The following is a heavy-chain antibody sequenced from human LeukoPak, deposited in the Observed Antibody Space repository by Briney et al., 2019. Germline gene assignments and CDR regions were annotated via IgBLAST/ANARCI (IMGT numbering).Heavy chain of an antibody. CDR3: ARDGYSSGWYLGWFDP. Sequence: GGSLRLSCAASGFTFSSYWMHWVRQVPGKGLVWVSHMNTDGSTTSYADSVKGRFTISRDNAKNTLYLQMNSLRAEDTAVYYCARDGYSSGWYLGWFDPWGQGTLVTVSS. CDR2: MNTDGSTT. V-gene: IGHV3-74*01. D-gene: IGHD6-19*01. J-gene: IGHJ5*02. CDR1: GFTFSSYW.